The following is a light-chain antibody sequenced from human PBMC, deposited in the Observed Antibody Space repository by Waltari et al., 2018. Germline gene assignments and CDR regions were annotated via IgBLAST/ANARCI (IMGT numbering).Light chain of an antibody. CDR1: QSVSRF. CDR3: QKYGTLPAT. CDR2: DAS. J-gene: IGKJ1*01. Sequence: EIVLTQSPGTLSLSPGERATLSCRASQSVSRFLAWYQQTPGQAPRLLIYDASTRVTGIPDRFSGSGSGTDFSLTISRLEPEDFAVYYCQKYGTLPATFGQGTKVEVK. V-gene: IGKV3-20*01.